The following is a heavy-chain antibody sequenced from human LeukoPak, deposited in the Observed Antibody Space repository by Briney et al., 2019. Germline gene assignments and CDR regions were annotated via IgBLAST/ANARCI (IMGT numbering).Heavy chain of an antibody. Sequence: SETLSLTCAVYGGSFSGYYWCWIRQPPGKGLEWIGEINHSGSTNYNPSLKSRVTISVDTSKNQFSLKLSSVTAADTAVYYCARAMPDCSSTSCYSVWGQGTLVTVSS. CDR3: ARAMPDCSSTSCYSV. V-gene: IGHV4-34*01. D-gene: IGHD2-2*01. CDR1: GGSFSGYY. J-gene: IGHJ4*02. CDR2: INHSGST.